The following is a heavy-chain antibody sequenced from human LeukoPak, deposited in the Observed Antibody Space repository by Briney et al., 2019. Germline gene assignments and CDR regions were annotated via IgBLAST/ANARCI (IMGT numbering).Heavy chain of an antibody. CDR3: ARGPPTSSSGWFSS. Sequence: GGSLRLPCAASGFTFSSYEMNWVRQAPRKGLEWVSYISSSGSTIYYADSVKGRFTISRDNAKNSLYLQMNSLRAEDTAVYYCARGPPTSSSGWFSSWGQGTLVTVSS. D-gene: IGHD6-19*01. CDR1: GFTFSSYE. J-gene: IGHJ4*02. V-gene: IGHV3-48*03. CDR2: ISSSGSTI.